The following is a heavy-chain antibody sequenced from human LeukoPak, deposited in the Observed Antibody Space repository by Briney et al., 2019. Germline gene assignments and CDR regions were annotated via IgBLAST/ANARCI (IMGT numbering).Heavy chain of an antibody. CDR3: ARNTPNYGDFDF. CDR1: GYTFTSYY. J-gene: IGHJ4*02. D-gene: IGHD4-17*01. CDR2: INPSGGST. Sequence: ASVTVSCKASGYTFTSYYMHWVRQAPGQGLEWMGIINPSGGSTSYAQKFQGRVTMTRDTSTSTVYMELSSLRSEDTAVYYCARNTPNYGDFDFWGQGTLVTVSS. V-gene: IGHV1-46*01.